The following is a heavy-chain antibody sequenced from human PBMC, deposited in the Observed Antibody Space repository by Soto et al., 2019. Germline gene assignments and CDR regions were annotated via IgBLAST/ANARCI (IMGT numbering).Heavy chain of an antibody. D-gene: IGHD3-22*01. V-gene: IGHV1-18*01. CDR1: GYTFTSYG. J-gene: IGHJ4*03. CDR3: ARVLNYYDSSDTRYYFDY. CDR2: ISAYNGNT. Sequence: ASVKVSCKASGYTFTSYGISWVRQAPGQGLEWMGWISAYNGNTNYAQKLQGRVTMTTDTSTSTAYMELRSLRSDDTAVYYCARVLNYYDSSDTRYYFDYWGQGTMVTVSS.